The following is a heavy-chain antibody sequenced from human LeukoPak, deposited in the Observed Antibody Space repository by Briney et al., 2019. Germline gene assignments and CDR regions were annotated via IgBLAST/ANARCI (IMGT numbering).Heavy chain of an antibody. V-gene: IGHV4-61*08. D-gene: IGHD4-17*01. Sequence: KSSETLSLTCTVSGGSFIGGSMNDFSWSWIRQPPGKGPQCVATLYYNGDTVYNPSLKSRVTISIDTSKDQFSLRLTSVTAADTAVYYCARDYGDSRGNYYYGMDVWGQGTTVTVSS. CDR2: LYYNGDT. J-gene: IGHJ6*02. CDR1: GGSFIGGSMNDFS. CDR3: ARDYGDSRGNYYYGMDV.